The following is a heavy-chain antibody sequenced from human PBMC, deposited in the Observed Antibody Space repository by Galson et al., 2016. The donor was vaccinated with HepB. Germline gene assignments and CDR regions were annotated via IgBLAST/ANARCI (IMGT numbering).Heavy chain of an antibody. CDR3: AAREAWFGPLDY. V-gene: IGHV5-51*01. CDR1: GFRFSNFW. D-gene: IGHD3-10*01. Sequence: QSGAEVKKPGESLKISCQGSGFRFSNFWIGWVRQMPGKGLEWMGIIFPGDSDTRYNPSFQGQVTISADKSISTAYLQWRSLKASDTAMYYCAAREAWFGPLDYWGQGTLVTVSS. CDR2: IFPGDSDT. J-gene: IGHJ4*02.